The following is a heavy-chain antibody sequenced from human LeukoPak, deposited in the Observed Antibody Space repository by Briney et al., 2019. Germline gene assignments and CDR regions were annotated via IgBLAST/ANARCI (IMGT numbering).Heavy chain of an antibody. D-gene: IGHD1-26*01. Sequence: PGGSLRLSCAASGFTFSSYGMHWVRQAPGKGLEWVAVISYDGSNKYYADSVKGRFTISRDNSKNTLYLQMNSLRAEDTAVYYCAKVVRSGSYFEDYWGQGTLVTVSS. CDR1: GFTFSSYG. J-gene: IGHJ4*02. CDR3: AKVVRSGSYFEDY. V-gene: IGHV3-30*18. CDR2: ISYDGSNK.